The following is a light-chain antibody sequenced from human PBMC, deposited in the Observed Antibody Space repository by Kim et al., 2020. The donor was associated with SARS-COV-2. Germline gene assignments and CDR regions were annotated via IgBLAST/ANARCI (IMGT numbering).Light chain of an antibody. Sequence: LSAGERHTPPCRASQVVSSRYLTWYQQKPGQAPRLLIYGGSSKATGIPSKFSGSGAGTGFNLTISRLEPENFGVYYCQQEDSSPNTWGKGTGLEI. CDR3: QQEDSSPNT. J-gene: IGKJ2*01. V-gene: IGKV3-20*01. CDR1: QVVSSRY. CDR2: GGS.